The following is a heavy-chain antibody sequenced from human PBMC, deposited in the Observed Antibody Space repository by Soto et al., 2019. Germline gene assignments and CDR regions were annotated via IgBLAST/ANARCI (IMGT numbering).Heavy chain of an antibody. CDR2: ISYDGSNK. CDR3: AKSGGPYSSGWAGFDY. CDR1: GFTFSSYG. Sequence: VQLVESGGGVVQPGRSLRLSCAASGFTFSSYGMHWVRQAPGKGLEWVAVISYDGSNKYYADSVKGRFTISRDNSKNTLYLQMNSLRAEDTAVYYCAKSGGPYSSGWAGFDYWGQGTLVTVSS. D-gene: IGHD6-19*01. J-gene: IGHJ4*02. V-gene: IGHV3-30*18.